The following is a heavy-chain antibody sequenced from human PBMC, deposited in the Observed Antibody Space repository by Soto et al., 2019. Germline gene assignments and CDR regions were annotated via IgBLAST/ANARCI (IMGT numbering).Heavy chain of an antibody. J-gene: IGHJ4*02. V-gene: IGHV4-4*02. CDR2: IYHSGST. D-gene: IGHD3-3*01. Sequence: QVQLQESGPGLVKPSGTLSLTCAVSGGSISSSNWWSWVRQPPGKGLEWIGEIYHSGSTNYNPSLKSRVTISVDKSKNQFSLKLNSVTAADTAVYYCARSGTYYDFWRTHNFDYWGQGTLVTVSS. CDR3: ARSGTYYDFWRTHNFDY. CDR1: GGSISSSNW.